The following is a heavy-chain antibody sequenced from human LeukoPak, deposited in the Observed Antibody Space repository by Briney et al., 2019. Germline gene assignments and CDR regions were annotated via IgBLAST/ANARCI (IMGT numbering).Heavy chain of an antibody. CDR3: AKDHGDYAYFQH. V-gene: IGHV3-21*04. J-gene: IGHJ1*01. Sequence: GGSLRLSCAASGFTFSSYSMNWVRQAPGKGLEWVSSISSSSSYIYYADSVKGRFTISRDNAKNSLYLQMNSLRAEDTAVYYCAKDHGDYAYFQHWGQGTLVTVSS. D-gene: IGHD4-17*01. CDR1: GFTFSSYS. CDR2: ISSSSSYI.